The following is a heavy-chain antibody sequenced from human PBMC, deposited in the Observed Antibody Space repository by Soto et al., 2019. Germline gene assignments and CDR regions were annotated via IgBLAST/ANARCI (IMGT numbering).Heavy chain of an antibody. CDR2: ISGSGGST. Sequence: PXGSLILSCAASGFTFSSYSMSWVRQAPGKGLEWFSAISGSGGSTYYADSVKGRFTISRDNSKNTLYLQMNSLRAEDTAVYYCAKSRRWLQLQADAFDTWPQGTMGTVSS. CDR3: AKSRRWLQLQADAFDT. V-gene: IGHV3-23*01. CDR1: GFTFSSYS. D-gene: IGHD5-12*01. J-gene: IGHJ3*02.